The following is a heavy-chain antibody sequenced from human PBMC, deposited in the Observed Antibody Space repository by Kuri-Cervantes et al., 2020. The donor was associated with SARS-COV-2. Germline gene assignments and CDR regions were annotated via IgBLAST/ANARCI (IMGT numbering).Heavy chain of an antibody. D-gene: IGHD1-26*01. V-gene: IGHV3-30*18. J-gene: IGHJ4*02. CDR2: ISYDGSNK. CDR3: AKDGPDSGSYLFDY. Sequence: GESLKISCAASGFTFSSYGMHWVRQAPGKGLEWVAVISYDGSNKYYADSVKGRFTISRDNSKNTLYPQMNSLRAEDTAVYYCAKDGPDSGSYLFDYWGQGTLVTDSS. CDR1: GFTFSSYG.